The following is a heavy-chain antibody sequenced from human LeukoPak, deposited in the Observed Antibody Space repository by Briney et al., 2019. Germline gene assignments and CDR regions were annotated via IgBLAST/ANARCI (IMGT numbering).Heavy chain of an antibody. CDR3: AGYYYDSSGYPRPWFDP. CDR2: ISAYNGNT. Sequence: ASVKVSCKASGYTSTNYGISWVRQAPGQGLEWMGWISAYNGNTNFAQKLQGRVTLTTDTSTGTAYMELRSLRSDDTAVYYCAGYYYDSSGYPRPWFDPWGQGTLVTVPS. CDR1: GYTSTNYG. D-gene: IGHD3-22*01. J-gene: IGHJ5*02. V-gene: IGHV1-18*01.